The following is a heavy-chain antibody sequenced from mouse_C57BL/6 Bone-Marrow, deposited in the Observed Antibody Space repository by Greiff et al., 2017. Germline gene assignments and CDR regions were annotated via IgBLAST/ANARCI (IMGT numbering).Heavy chain of an antibody. D-gene: IGHD1-1*02. CDR3: ARGRCGFDY. V-gene: IGHV1-63*01. CDR1: GYTFTNYW. Sequence: QVQLQQSGAELVRPGTSVKMSCTASGYTFTNYWIGWVKQRPGHGLEWIGEIYPGGGYTNYNGKFKGKATLTADKSSSTAYMQFSSLTSEDSAIXCCARGRCGFDYWGQGTTLTVSA. J-gene: IGHJ2*01. CDR2: IYPGGGYT.